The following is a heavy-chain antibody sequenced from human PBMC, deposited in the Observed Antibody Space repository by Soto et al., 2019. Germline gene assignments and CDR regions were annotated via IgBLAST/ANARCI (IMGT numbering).Heavy chain of an antibody. CDR3: XXXXXXXXXXXXFDY. CDR1: GGSVSSGSYY. V-gene: IGHV4-61*01. J-gene: IGHJ4*02. CDR2: IYYSGST. Sequence: QVQLQESGPGLVKPSETLSLTCTVSGGSVSSGSYYWSWIRQPPGKGLECIGYIYYSGSTNYNPXXXXXXXXXXXXXXXXXXXXXXXXXXXXXXXXXXXXXXXXXXXXXXFDYWGQGTLVTVSS.